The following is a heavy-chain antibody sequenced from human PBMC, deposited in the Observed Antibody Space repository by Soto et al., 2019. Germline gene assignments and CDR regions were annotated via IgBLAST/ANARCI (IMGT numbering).Heavy chain of an antibody. D-gene: IGHD4-4*01. CDR3: ARALSVYAYRGPGYYYGMDV. Sequence: SVKVSCKASGGSFSSLVIIWLRQAPRQGPEWMGGINPMLGVANFAQKFQDRVTINPDGSTATDYMVLSSQRCDDTAVYYCARALSVYAYRGPGYYYGMDVWGQGTTVTVSS. CDR1: GGSFSSLV. J-gene: IGHJ6*02. CDR2: INPMLGVA. V-gene: IGHV1-69*10.